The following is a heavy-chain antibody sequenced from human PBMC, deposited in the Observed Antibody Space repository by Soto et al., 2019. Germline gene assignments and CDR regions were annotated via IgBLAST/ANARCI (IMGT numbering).Heavy chain of an antibody. D-gene: IGHD1-26*01. J-gene: IGHJ5*02. CDR1: GFTFSSYA. V-gene: IGHV3-23*01. CDR3: AKDWDGGWFDP. CDR2: ITGSGSST. Sequence: LRLSCAASGFTFSSYAMSWVRQAPGKGLEWVSSITGSGSSTFYADSAKGRFSISRDNSKNTLYLQMNSLRAEDTAVYYCAKDWDGGWFDPWGQGTLVTVSS.